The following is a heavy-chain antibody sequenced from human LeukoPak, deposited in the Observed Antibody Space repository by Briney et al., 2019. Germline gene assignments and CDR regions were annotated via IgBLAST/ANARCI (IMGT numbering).Heavy chain of an antibody. V-gene: IGHV4-39*07. CDR2: IYYNGLT. CDR3: VRSPKGTAVTANWFDP. J-gene: IGHJ5*02. Sequence: PSETLSLTCTISGGSISGASIRGTTYYWGCVRQPPGKGLEWIGSIYYNGLTFFNPSLKSRVTMSLDTSRNQVSLKLSSVTAADTAVYYCVRSPKGTAVTANWFDPWGQGTLVTVSS. CDR1: GGSISGASIRGTTYY. D-gene: IGHD6-19*01.